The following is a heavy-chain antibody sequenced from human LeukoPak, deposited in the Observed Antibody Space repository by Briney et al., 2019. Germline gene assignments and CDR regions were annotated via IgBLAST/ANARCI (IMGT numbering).Heavy chain of an antibody. CDR1: GGSISSYY. D-gene: IGHD6-13*01. J-gene: IGHJ4*02. V-gene: IGHV4-59*01. CDR3: ARARSSSAEFDH. CDR2: IYYSGST. Sequence: SETLSLTCTVSGGSISSYYWSWIRQPPGKGLEWIGYIYYSGSTNYNPSLKSRVTISVDTSKNQFSLRLSSVTAADTAVYYCARARSSSAEFDHWGQGTLVTVSS.